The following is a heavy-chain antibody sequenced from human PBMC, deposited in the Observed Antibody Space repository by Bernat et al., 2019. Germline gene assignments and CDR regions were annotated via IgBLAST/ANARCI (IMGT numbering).Heavy chain of an antibody. J-gene: IGHJ4*02. CDR1: GFTFSSYA. V-gene: IGHV3-30-3*01. CDR2: ISYDGSNK. CDR3: ARGYDFWSGYYYNFDY. Sequence: QVQLVESGGGVVQPGRSLRLSCAASGFTFSSYAMHWVRQAPGKGLEWVAVISYDGSNKYYADSVKGRFTISRDNSKNTLYLQMNSLRAEDTAVYYCARGYDFWSGYYYNFDYWGQGTLVTVSS. D-gene: IGHD3-3*01.